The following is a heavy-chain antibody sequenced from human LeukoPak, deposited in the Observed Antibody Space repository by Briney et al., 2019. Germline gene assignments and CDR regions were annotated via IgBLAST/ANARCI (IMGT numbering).Heavy chain of an antibody. CDR1: GYTFTDYY. J-gene: IGHJ6*03. D-gene: IGHD1-1*01. CDR2: INPNSGGT. V-gene: IGHV1-2*02. Sequence: GASVKASCKASGYTFTDYYMHWVRQAPGHGLEWMGWINPNSGGTNFAQNFQGRVTMTRDTSISTVYMELSRLRSDDTAVYYCARQATGDGFVMQYYYVDVWGRGATVTVSS. CDR3: ARQATGDGFVMQYYYVDV.